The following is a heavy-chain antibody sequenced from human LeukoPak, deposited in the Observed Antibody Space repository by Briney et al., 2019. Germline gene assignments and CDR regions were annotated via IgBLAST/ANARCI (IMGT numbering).Heavy chain of an antibody. Sequence: PGRSLRLSCAASGFTFSNAWMSWVRQAPGKGLEWVSGINGRGGSTYYADSVKGRFTISRDNAKNSLYLQMNSLRAEDTAIYYCATYRQVLLPFESWGQGTLVTVSS. CDR3: ATYRQVLLPFES. D-gene: IGHD2-8*02. V-gene: IGHV3-23*01. CDR1: GFTFSNAW. J-gene: IGHJ4*02. CDR2: INGRGGST.